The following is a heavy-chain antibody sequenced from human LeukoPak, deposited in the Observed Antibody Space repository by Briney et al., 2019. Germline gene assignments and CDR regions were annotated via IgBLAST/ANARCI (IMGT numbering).Heavy chain of an antibody. D-gene: IGHD6-6*01. CDR2: IYYSGST. CDR1: GGSISSYY. Sequence: PSETLSLTCTVSGGSISSYYWSWIRQPPGKGPEWIGYIYYSGSTNYSPSLKSRVTISVDTSKNQFSLKLSSVTAADTAVYYCARGAHSSSSNWFDPWGQGTLVTVSS. V-gene: IGHV4-59*12. J-gene: IGHJ5*02. CDR3: ARGAHSSSSNWFDP.